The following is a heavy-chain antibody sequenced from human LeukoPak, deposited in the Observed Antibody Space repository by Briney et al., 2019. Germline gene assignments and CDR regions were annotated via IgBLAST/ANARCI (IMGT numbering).Heavy chain of an antibody. J-gene: IGHJ4*02. V-gene: IGHV1-18*01. D-gene: IGHD2-2*01. CDR1: GYTFTTYG. Sequence: ASVKVSCKASGYTFTTYGISWVRQAPGQGLEWMGWISTYYGNINYAQKLQGRVTMTTDTSTSTAYMELRSLRSDDTAVYYCARAPPYISKDIVVVPAVGLDYWGQGTLVTVSS. CDR3: ARAPPYISKDIVVVPAVGLDY. CDR2: ISTYYGNI.